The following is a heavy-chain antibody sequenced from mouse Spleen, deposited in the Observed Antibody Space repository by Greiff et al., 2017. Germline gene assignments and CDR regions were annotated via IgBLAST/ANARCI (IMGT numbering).Heavy chain of an antibody. CDR3: ARGELLTSAMDY. J-gene: IGHJ4*01. CDR1: GYSFTDYD. CDR2: INPNYGTT. D-gene: IGHD2-1*01. Sequence: EVKVVESGPELVKPGASVKISCKASGYSFTDYDMNWVKQSNGKSLEWIGVINPNYGTTSYNQKFKGKATLTVDQSSSTAYMQLNSLTSEDSAVYYCARGELLTSAMDYWGQGTSVTVSS. V-gene: IGHV1-39*01.